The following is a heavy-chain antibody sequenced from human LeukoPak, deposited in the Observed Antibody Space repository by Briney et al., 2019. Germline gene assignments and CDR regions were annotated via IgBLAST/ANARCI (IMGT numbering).Heavy chain of an antibody. J-gene: IGHJ5*02. CDR2: IKQDGSEK. D-gene: IGHD5-12*01. V-gene: IGHV3-7*02. Sequence: PGGSLRLSCAASGFTFSSYWMSWVRQAPGKGLEWVANIKQDGSEKYYVDSVKGRFTISRDNAKNSLYLQMNSLRAEDTAVYYCASLVPSRYVSNWFDPWGQGTLVTVSS. CDR3: ASLVPSRYVSNWFDP. CDR1: GFTFSSYW.